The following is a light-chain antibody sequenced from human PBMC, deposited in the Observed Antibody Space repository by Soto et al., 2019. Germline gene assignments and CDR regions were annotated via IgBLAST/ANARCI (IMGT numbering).Light chain of an antibody. Sequence: EIVMTQPPATLSVFPGERATLSCRASQSVNSNLAWYQHKPGQAPRLLIYGASIRATGIPARSSGSGSGTEFSLTISSLQSEDFAVYYCQQYNYWITFGQGTRLEIK. J-gene: IGKJ5*01. CDR3: QQYNYWIT. V-gene: IGKV3-15*01. CDR2: GAS. CDR1: QSVNSN.